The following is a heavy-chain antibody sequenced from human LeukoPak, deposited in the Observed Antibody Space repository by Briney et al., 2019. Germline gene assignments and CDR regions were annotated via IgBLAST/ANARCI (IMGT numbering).Heavy chain of an antibody. V-gene: IGHV1-69*05. D-gene: IGHD6-6*01. CDR1: GGTFSSYA. CDR2: IIPIFGTA. J-gene: IGHJ4*02. Sequence: GASVKVSCKASGGTFSSYAISWVRQAPGQGLEWMGGIIPIFGTANYAQKFQGRVTMTRDMSTSTVYMEPSSLRSEDTAVYYCARDLVSSSSVFDYWGQGTLVTVSS. CDR3: ARDLVSSSSVFDY.